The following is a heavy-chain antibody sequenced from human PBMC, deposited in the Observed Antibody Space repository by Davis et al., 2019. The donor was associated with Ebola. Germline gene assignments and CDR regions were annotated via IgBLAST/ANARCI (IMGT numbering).Heavy chain of an antibody. Sequence: PSETLSLTCAASGFTFSSYGMHWVRQAPGKGLEWVAVISYDGSNKYYADSVKGRFTISRDNSKNTLYLQMNSLRAEDTAVYYCAKEHYDSSGSVDYWGQGTLVTVSS. CDR1: GFTFSSYG. CDR2: ISYDGSNK. D-gene: IGHD3-22*01. J-gene: IGHJ4*02. CDR3: AKEHYDSSGSVDY. V-gene: IGHV3-30*18.